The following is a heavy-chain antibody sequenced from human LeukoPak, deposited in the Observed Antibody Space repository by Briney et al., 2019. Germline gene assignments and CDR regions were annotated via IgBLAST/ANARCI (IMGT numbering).Heavy chain of an antibody. CDR3: ARELREHGVFDI. D-gene: IGHD1-26*01. V-gene: IGHV3-53*01. CDR1: GFTVSSNY. J-gene: IGHJ3*02. CDR2: IYSDAST. Sequence: GGSLRLSCAASGFTVSSNYMSWVRQAPGKGLDWVSEIYSDASTYYAASVKGRFSISRDKSKNTVYLQMNSLRAEDKAVYYCARELREHGVFDIWGQGTMVTVSS.